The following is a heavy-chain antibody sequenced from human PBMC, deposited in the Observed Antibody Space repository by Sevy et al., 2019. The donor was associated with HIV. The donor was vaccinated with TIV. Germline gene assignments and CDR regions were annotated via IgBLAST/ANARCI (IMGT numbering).Heavy chain of an antibody. D-gene: IGHD4-17*01. CDR2: IIPIFGTA. J-gene: IGHJ3*02. V-gene: IGHV1-69*13. Sequence: ASVKVSCKASGGTFSSYAISWVRQAPGQGLEWMGGIIPIFGTANYAQKFQGRVTITADESTSTAYMELSSLRSEDTAVYYCARDYGGNSGTDAFDIWGQGTMVTVSS. CDR1: GGTFSSYA. CDR3: ARDYGGNSGTDAFDI.